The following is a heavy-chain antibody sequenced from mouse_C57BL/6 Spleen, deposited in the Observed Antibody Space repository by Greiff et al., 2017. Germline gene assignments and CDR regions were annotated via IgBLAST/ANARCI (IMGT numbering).Heavy chain of an antibody. CDR2: IDPANGNT. J-gene: IGHJ4*01. V-gene: IGHV14-3*01. Sequence: EVQLQQSVAELARPGASVKLSCTASGYTFTNSYMHWVKQRPEQGLEWIGKIDPANGNTKYNPKFQGKATITADKSSNTAYLQLSSLTSEDTAVYYCASERMGPFALEYWGQGTTVTASS. CDR1: GYTFTNSY. D-gene: IGHD4-1*01. CDR3: ASERMGPFALEY.